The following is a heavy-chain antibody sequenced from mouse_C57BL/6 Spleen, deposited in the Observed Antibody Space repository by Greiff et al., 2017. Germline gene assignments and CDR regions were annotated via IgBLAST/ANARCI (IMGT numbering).Heavy chain of an antibody. CDR1: GYTFTSYW. V-gene: IGHV1-5*01. CDR2: IYPGNRDT. Sequence: VQLKQSVTVLARPGASVKMSCKTSGYTFTSYWMHCVKQRPGPGLDWIGAIYPGNRDTSYNQKFKGKAKLTAVTSASTAYMELSSLTNEDAAVYYCTRDYGSSYDYWGQGTTLTVSS. CDR3: TRDYGSSYDY. J-gene: IGHJ2*01. D-gene: IGHD1-1*01.